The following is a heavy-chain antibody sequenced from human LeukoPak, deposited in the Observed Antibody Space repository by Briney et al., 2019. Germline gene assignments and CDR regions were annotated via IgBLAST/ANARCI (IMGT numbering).Heavy chain of an antibody. Sequence: SGGSLRLSCAASGFTFSNDWMSWVRQAPGKGLEWAAGMNQDGSHKNYVDSVKGRFTISRDNAKDSLYLQMNSLRADDTAVYYCAKGGGRPFDYWGQGTLVTVSS. CDR2: MNQDGSHK. J-gene: IGHJ4*02. V-gene: IGHV3-7*04. CDR1: GFTFSNDW. D-gene: IGHD4-23*01. CDR3: AKGGGRPFDY.